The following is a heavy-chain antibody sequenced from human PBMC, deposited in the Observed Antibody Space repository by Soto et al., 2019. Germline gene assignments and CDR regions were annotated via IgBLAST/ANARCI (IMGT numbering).Heavy chain of an antibody. J-gene: IGHJ5*02. V-gene: IGHV1-69*12. CDR2: IIPSFGTA. D-gene: IGHD4-17*01. CDR3: ARYDYGGNSGANWFDP. Sequence: QVKLVQSGAEVKKPGSSVKVSCKASGGTFSSNAISWLRQAPGQGLEWIGGIIPSFGTANYAQKFQGRVTITGDESRSTGSVELRSVRSDDTGVYYCARYDYGGNSGANWFDPWGQGTLVTVS. CDR1: GGTFSSNA.